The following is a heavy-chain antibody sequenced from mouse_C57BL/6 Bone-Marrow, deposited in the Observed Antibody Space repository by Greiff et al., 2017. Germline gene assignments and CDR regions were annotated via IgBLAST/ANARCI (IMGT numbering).Heavy chain of an antibody. CDR1: GFTFSDYG. Sequence: EVKLMESGGGLVKPGGSLKLSCAASGFTFSDYGMHWVRQAPEKGLEWVAYISSGSSTIYYADTVKGRFTISRDNAKNTLFLQMTSLRSEDTAMYYCARWLRRWYFDVWGTGTTVTVSS. CDR2: ISSGSSTI. D-gene: IGHD2-2*01. V-gene: IGHV5-17*01. J-gene: IGHJ1*03. CDR3: ARWLRRWYFDV.